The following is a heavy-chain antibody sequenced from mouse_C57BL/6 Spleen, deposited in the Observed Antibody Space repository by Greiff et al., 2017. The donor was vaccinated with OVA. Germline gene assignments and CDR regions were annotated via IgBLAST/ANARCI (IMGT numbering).Heavy chain of an antibody. Sequence: QVQLQQPGAELVMPGASVKLSCKASGYTFTSYWMHWVKQRPGQGLEWIGEIDPSDSYTNYNQKFKGKSTLTVDKSSSTAYMQLSSLTSEDSAVYYCARDLSFDYWGQGTTLTVSS. J-gene: IGHJ2*01. CDR3: ARDLSFDY. D-gene: IGHD5-1*01. CDR2: IDPSDSYT. V-gene: IGHV1-69*01. CDR1: GYTFTSYW.